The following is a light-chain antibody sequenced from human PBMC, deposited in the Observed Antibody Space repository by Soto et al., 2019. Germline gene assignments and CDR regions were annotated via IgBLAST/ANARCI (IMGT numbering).Light chain of an antibody. V-gene: IGLV2-14*01. CDR2: DVN. J-gene: IGLJ2*01. CDR1: SSDVGHYNY. CDR3: CSYTSSSTRI. Sequence: QSALTQPASVSGCPGQSITISCTGTSSDVGHYNYVSWYQQYPGKAPKLMIYDVNTRPSGVSNRFSGSKSGNTASLTISGLQAEDEADYYCCSYTSSSTRIFGGGTKLTVL.